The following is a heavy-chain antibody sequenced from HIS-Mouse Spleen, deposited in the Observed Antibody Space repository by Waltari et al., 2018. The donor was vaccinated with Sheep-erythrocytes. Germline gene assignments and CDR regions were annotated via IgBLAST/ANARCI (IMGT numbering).Heavy chain of an antibody. V-gene: IGHV4-39*07. J-gene: IGHJ4*02. CDR3: ARAPAALSGSYPRRGYYFDY. D-gene: IGHD1-26*01. Sequence: QLQLQESGPGLVKPSETLSLTCTVSGGSISSSSYYWGWIRQPPGKGLEWIGSLYYSGGTYYNPSLKSRVTISVDTSKNQFSLKLSSVTAADTAVYYCARAPAALSGSYPRRGYYFDYWGQGTLVTVSS. CDR1: GGSISSSSYY. CDR2: LYYSGGT.